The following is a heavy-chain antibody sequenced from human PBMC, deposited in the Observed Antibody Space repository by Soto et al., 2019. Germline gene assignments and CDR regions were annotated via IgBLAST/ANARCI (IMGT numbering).Heavy chain of an antibody. CDR2: IYPGDSDT. D-gene: IGHD3-10*01. CDR1: GYSFTSYW. J-gene: IGHJ6*02. Sequence: GESLKISCKGSGYSFTSYWIGWVRQMPGKGLEWMGIIYPGDSDTRYRPSFQGQVTISADKSISTAYLQWSSLKASDTAMYYCARRRAYGSGSYYTYYYGMDVWGQGATVTVS. CDR3: ARRRAYGSGSYYTYYYGMDV. V-gene: IGHV5-51*01.